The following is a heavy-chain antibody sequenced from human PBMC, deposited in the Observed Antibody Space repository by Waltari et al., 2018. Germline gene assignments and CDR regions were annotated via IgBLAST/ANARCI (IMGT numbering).Heavy chain of an antibody. CDR3: ARGGELQLPYWFHP. J-gene: IGHJ5*02. CDR1: GGSISSDGYY. D-gene: IGHD1-26*01. CDR2: IYTTGST. V-gene: IGHV4-61*09. Sequence: QVQLQESGPGLVKPSQTLSLTCSVSGGSISSDGYYWNWIRQPAGKGLEWIGYIYTTGSTDYNPSLKGRVTISLDTSKNQFSLNLSSVTAADTAVYYCARGGELQLPYWFHPWGQGTLVTVSS.